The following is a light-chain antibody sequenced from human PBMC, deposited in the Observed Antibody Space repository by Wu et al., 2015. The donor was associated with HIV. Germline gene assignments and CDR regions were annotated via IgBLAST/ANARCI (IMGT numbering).Light chain of an antibody. CDR3: QQYNNFWT. CDR2: GAS. Sequence: EIVMTQSPATLSVSPGERATLSCRASQSVSSNLAWYQQKPGQAPRLLIYGASTRATGIPARFSGSGSGTEFTLTISSLQSEDFAVYYCQQYNNFWTFGQGTRVDLK. V-gene: IGKV3-15*01. CDR1: QSVSSN. J-gene: IGKJ1*01.